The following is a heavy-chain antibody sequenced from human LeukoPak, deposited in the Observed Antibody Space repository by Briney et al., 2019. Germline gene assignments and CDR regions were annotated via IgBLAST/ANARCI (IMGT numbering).Heavy chain of an antibody. V-gene: IGHV4-34*01. Sequence: SETLSLTCTVSGASISTYYWSWLRQPPGKGLEWIGEINHSGSTNYNPSLKSRVTISVDTSKNQFSLKLSSVTAADTAVYYCARGRESCSGGSCYPLPPNYWGQGTLVTVSS. D-gene: IGHD2-15*01. CDR2: INHSGST. CDR1: GASISTYY. J-gene: IGHJ4*02. CDR3: ARGRESCSGGSCYPLPPNY.